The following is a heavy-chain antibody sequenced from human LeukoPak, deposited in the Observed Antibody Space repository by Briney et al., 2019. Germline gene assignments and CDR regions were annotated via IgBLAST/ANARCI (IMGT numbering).Heavy chain of an antibody. CDR2: ISGSGGSP. V-gene: IGHV3-23*01. CDR1: GFTFSSYA. J-gene: IGHJ5*01. CDR3: AKAAIAGGSKWFES. Sequence: GGSLRLSCAAAGFTFSSYAMSWVRQAPGKGLEWVSVISGSGGSPYYADSVKGRFTISRDNSKNTLYLQMNSLRAEDTAVYYCAKAAIAGGSKWFESWGQGTLVTVSS. D-gene: IGHD6-13*01.